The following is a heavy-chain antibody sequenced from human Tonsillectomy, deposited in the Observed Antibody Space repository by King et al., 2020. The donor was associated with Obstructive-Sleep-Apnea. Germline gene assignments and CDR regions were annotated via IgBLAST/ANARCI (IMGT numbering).Heavy chain of an antibody. CDR2: INTDTGNP. J-gene: IGHJ4*02. Sequence: VQLVQSGSELKGPGASVKISCKASGYTITTHGIIWVRQAPGQGLEWMGWINTDTGNPTYAQDFTGRFVFSLDTSVSTAYLQISSLKPEDTAVYYCVREPKHFDYXGQGTLVTVSS. CDR3: VREPKHFDY. CDR1: GYTITTHG. V-gene: IGHV7-4-1*02.